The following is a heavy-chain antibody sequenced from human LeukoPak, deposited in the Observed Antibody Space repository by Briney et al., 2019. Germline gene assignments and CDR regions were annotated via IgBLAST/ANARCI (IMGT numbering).Heavy chain of an antibody. CDR3: AREDYGESNPNWFDP. V-gene: IGHV4-38-2*02. CDR1: GYSISSGYY. Sequence: PSETLSLTCTVSGYSISSGYYWAWIRQPPGKGLEWIASIYYTGNGYYNPSLKSRVTISVDTSKNQFSLKLSSVTGADTAVYYCAREDYGESNPNWFDPWGQGTQVTVSS. J-gene: IGHJ5*02. CDR2: IYYTGNG. D-gene: IGHD4-17*01.